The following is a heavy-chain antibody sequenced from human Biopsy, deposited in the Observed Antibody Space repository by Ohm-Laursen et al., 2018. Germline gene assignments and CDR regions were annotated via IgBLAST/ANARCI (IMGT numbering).Heavy chain of an antibody. V-gene: IGHV4-59*08. CDR3: ARGIAVVRSLDV. Sequence: SDTLSLTCTVSSGSISGYYWTWIRQAPGKRLEFIGYVYSSGSTNYNPSLKSRATISLDTSRNQVSLRLSSVTAADTAVYYCARGIAVVRSLDVWGQGTTVAVSS. CDR2: VYSSGST. D-gene: IGHD5-18*01. J-gene: IGHJ6*02. CDR1: SGSISGYY.